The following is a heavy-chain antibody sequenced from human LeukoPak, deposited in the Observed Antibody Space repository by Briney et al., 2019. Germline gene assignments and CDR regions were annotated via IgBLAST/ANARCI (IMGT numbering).Heavy chain of an antibody. CDR2: IIPIFGTA. D-gene: IGHD1-1*01. V-gene: IGHV1-69*05. Sequence: SSVKVSCKASGGTFSRYAISSVRQAPGQGLEWMGRIIPIFGTANYAQKFQGRVTITTDESTSTAYMGLSSLRSEVTAVNYCARGGQLERYLGYSYYMDVWGKGTTVTVSS. J-gene: IGHJ6*03. CDR1: GGTFSRYA. CDR3: ARGGQLERYLGYSYYMDV.